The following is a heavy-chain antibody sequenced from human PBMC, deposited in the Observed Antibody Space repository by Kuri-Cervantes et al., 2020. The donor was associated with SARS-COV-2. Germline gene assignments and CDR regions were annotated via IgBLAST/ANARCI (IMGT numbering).Heavy chain of an antibody. CDR1: GFTFSSYS. J-gene: IGHJ4*02. Sequence: GGSLKISCAASGFTFSSYSMNWVRQAPGKGLEWVSYISSSSGTIYYADSVKGRFTISRDNAENSLYLQMNSLRDEDTAVYYCARDRDYYDSSGYPYFDYWGQGSLVTVSS. CDR3: ARDRDYYDSSGYPYFDY. CDR2: ISSSSGTI. V-gene: IGHV3-48*02. D-gene: IGHD3-22*01.